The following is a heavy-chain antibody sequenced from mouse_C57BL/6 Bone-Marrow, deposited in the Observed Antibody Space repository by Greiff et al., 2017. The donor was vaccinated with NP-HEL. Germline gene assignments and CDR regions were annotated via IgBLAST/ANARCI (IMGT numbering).Heavy chain of an antibody. V-gene: IGHV1-64*01. J-gene: IGHJ4*01. CDR3: ARGNTTVVEGAYAMDY. CDR2: IHPNSGST. Sequence: VQLQQPGAELVKPGASVKLSCKASGYTFTSYWMHWVKQRPGQGLEWIGMIHPNSGSTNYNEKFKSKATLTVDKSSSTAYMQLSSLTSEDSAVYYCARGNTTVVEGAYAMDYWGQGTSVTVSS. D-gene: IGHD1-1*01. CDR1: GYTFTSYW.